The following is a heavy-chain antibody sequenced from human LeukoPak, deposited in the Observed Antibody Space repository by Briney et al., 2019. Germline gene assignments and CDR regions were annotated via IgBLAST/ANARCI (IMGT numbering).Heavy chain of an antibody. J-gene: IGHJ4*02. V-gene: IGHV3-7*01. CDR1: GFTFSNYW. D-gene: IGHD5-12*01. Sequence: GGSLRLSCAASGFTFSNYWMSWVRQAPGKGLEWVANIKQDRSEKYYVDSVKGRFTISRDNAKNSLYLQMNSLRAEDTAVYYCARVSREWLRLDYWGQGTLVTVSS. CDR3: ARVSREWLRLDY. CDR2: IKQDRSEK.